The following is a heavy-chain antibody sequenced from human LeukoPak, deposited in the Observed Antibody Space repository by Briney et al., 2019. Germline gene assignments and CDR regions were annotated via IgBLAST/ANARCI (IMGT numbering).Heavy chain of an antibody. J-gene: IGHJ4*02. CDR3: AKGSHKLRYFDWLLFYFDY. D-gene: IGHD3-9*01. Sequence: GGSLRLSCAASGFTFSSYAMSWVRQAPGKGLEWVSAIIGSGGSTYYADSVKGRFTISRDNSKNTLYLQMNSLRAEDTAVYYCAKGSHKLRYFDWLLFYFDYWGQGTLVTVSS. V-gene: IGHV3-23*01. CDR2: IIGSGGST. CDR1: GFTFSSYA.